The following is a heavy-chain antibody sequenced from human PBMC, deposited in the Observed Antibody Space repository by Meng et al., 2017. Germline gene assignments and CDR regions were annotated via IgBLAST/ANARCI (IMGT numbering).Heavy chain of an antibody. D-gene: IGHD3-10*01. V-gene: IGHV3-11*01. Sequence: VLLQESGPVLVKPSQTLALTCTVSGCSISSGGYYWSWIRQAPGKGLEWVSYISSSGSTIYYADSVKGRFTISSDNAKNSLYLQMNSLRAEDTAVYYCARDTDYYGSGSYIYWGQGTLVTVSS. CDR1: GCSISSGGYY. J-gene: IGHJ4*02. CDR2: ISSSGSTI. CDR3: ARDTDYYGSGSYIY.